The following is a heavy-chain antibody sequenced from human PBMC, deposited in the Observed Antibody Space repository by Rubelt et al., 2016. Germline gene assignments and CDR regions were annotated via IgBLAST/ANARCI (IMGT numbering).Heavy chain of an antibody. Sequence: AMNWVRQAPGQGLEWMGWINTNTGNPTYAQGFTGRFVFSLDTSVSTAYLQISSLTAEDTAVYYCARGENSSGWPYYYYYGMDVWGQGTTVTVSS. D-gene: IGHD6-19*01. V-gene: IGHV7-4-1*02. CDR3: ARGENSSGWPYYYYYGMDV. CDR1: A. J-gene: IGHJ6*02. CDR2: INTNTGNP.